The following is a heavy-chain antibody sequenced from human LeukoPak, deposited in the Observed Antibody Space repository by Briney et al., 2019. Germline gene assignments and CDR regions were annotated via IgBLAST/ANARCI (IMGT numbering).Heavy chain of an antibody. CDR3: ARIPSGDVDTAMVMYYHYGMDV. J-gene: IGHJ6*02. CDR2: IIPLFGIV. CDR1: GGTFRSHT. V-gene: IGHV1-69*02. Sequence: ASVKVSCKASGGTFRSHTISWVRQAPEQGLEWMGRIIPLFGIVNYAQKFQDRVTITADKSTSTAYMEVSSLRSEDTAVYYCARIPSGDVDTAMVMYYHYGMDVWGQGTTVTVSS. D-gene: IGHD5-18*01.